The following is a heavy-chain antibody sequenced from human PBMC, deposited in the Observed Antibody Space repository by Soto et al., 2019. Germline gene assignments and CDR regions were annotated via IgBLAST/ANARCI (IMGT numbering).Heavy chain of an antibody. D-gene: IGHD3-22*01. CDR1: GYTFTSYY. Sequence: ASVKVSCKASGYTFTSYYMHWVRQAPGQGLEWMGIINPSGGSTSYAQKFQGRVTMTRDTSTSTVYMELSSLRSEDTAVYYCARDLALDYYDSSGYYYYYYGMDVWGQGTTVTVSS. J-gene: IGHJ6*02. CDR3: ARDLALDYYDSSGYYYYYYGMDV. CDR2: INPSGGST. V-gene: IGHV1-46*01.